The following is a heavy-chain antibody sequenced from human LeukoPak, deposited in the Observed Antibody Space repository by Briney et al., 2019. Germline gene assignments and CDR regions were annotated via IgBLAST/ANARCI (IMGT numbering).Heavy chain of an antibody. CDR1: GFTFRKYS. D-gene: IGHD6-19*01. CDR3: ARDYSGWSPSYYYYGMDV. V-gene: IGHV3-21*01. Sequence: GGSLRLSCAASGFTFRKYSVNWVRQAPGKGLEWVSSISSSGDFIYYADSVKGRFTISRDNAKNSLYLQMNSLRAEDTAVYYCARDYSGWSPSYYYYGMDVWGQGTTVTVSS. CDR2: ISSSGDFI. J-gene: IGHJ6*02.